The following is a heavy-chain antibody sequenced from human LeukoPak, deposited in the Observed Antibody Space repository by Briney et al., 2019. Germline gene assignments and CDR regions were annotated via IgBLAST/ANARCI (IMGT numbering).Heavy chain of an antibody. CDR2: ISTNGSAI. CDR3: ARGRDNSGYNYFAS. CDR1: GFTFSDDY. Sequence: GGSLRLSCAASGFTFSDDYMSWIRQAPGNGLEWVSYISTNGSAIYNADSVKGRVTISRDNSKSSLYLQMNSLRAADTAVYYCARGRDNSGYNYFASWGQGTLVTVSS. D-gene: IGHD3-22*01. V-gene: IGHV3-11*01. J-gene: IGHJ4*02.